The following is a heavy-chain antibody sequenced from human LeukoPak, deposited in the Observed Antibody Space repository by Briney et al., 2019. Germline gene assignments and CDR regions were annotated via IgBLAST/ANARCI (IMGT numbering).Heavy chain of an antibody. V-gene: IGHV3-9*01. CDR1: GFTFNDYA. D-gene: IGHD3-22*01. CDR3: AKDRDSSGFAPYFDY. Sequence: GGSLRLSCAASGFTFNDYAMHWVRQAPGKGLEWVSGIGWNSHIIGYEDPVKGRFTISRDNARNSLSLQMNSLRAEDTAFYYCAKDRDSSGFAPYFDYWGQGILVTVSS. J-gene: IGHJ4*02. CDR2: IGWNSHII.